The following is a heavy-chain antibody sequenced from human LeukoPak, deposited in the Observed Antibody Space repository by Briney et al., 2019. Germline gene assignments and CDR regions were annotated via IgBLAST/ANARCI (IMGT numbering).Heavy chain of an antibody. Sequence: SETLSLTCTVSGGSISSYYWSWIRQPPGKGLEWIGYIYYSGSTNYNPSLKSRVTISVDTSKNQFSLKLSSVTAADTAVYYCARLSYYYDSSGYYSTWGQGTLVTVSS. CDR2: IYYSGST. D-gene: IGHD3-22*01. J-gene: IGHJ5*02. CDR1: GGSISSYY. V-gene: IGHV4-59*08. CDR3: ARLSYYYDSSGYYST.